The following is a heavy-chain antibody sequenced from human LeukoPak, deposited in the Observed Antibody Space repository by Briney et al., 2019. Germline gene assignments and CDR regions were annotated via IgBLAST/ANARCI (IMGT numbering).Heavy chain of an antibody. CDR2: IWYDGSNK. CDR1: GFTFSSYG. V-gene: IGHV3-33*06. D-gene: IGHD4-23*01. Sequence: GGSLRLSCAASGFTFSSYGMHWVRQAPGKGLEWVAVIWYDGSNKYYADSVKGRFTISRDNSKNTLYLQMNSLRAEDTAVYYCAKDLYGGNSAFDIWGQGTMVTVSS. CDR3: AKDLYGGNSAFDI. J-gene: IGHJ3*02.